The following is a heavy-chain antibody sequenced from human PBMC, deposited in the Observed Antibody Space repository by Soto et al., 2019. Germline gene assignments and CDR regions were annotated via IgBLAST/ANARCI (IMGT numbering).Heavy chain of an antibody. D-gene: IGHD2-15*01. Sequence: GASVKVSCKASGGTFSSYAISWVRQAPGQGLEWMGGIIPIFGTANYAQKFQGRVTITAGESTSTAYMELSSLRSEDTAVYYCARGYCSGGSCYYYYGMDVWGQGTTVTVSS. CDR3: ARGYCSGGSCYYYYGMDV. CDR1: GGTFSSYA. V-gene: IGHV1-69*13. J-gene: IGHJ6*02. CDR2: IIPIFGTA.